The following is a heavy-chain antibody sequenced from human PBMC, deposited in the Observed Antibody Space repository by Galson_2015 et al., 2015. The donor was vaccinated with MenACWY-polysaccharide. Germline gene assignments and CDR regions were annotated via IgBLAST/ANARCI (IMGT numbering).Heavy chain of an antibody. D-gene: IGHD1-26*01. Sequence: SLRLGCAASGFFLSSYERNWVRQAPGQGLEWVSHITSRPSAVYDAGSEKGRFTISRDNPKNSLYLQMSSLRAEDTAVYYRARGSYGHGYGMDVWGQGTTVTVSS. CDR1: GFFLSSYE. V-gene: IGHV3-48*03. CDR2: ITSRPSAV. J-gene: IGHJ6*02. CDR3: ARGSYGHGYGMDV.